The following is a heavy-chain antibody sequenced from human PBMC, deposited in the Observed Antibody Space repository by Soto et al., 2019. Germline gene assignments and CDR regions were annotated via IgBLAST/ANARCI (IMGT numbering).Heavy chain of an antibody. V-gene: IGHV1-46*01. Sequence: QEQLVQSGAEVTEPGASVKVSCKASGYTFINYYIHWVRQSPGQGLEWMAIINPMGGSTNYAQECQGRVTLNSDTSTSTVYMELSSLRFEDTALFYCARDLAAGDLWGQGTLVTVSS. D-gene: IGHD6-13*01. CDR1: GYTFINYY. J-gene: IGHJ5*02. CDR2: INPMGGST. CDR3: ARDLAAGDL.